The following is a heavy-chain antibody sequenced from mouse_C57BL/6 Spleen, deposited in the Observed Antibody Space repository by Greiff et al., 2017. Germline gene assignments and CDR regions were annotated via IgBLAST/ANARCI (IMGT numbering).Heavy chain of an antibody. CDR2: INYDGSST. J-gene: IGHJ2*01. CDR3: ARERGYDGLFDY. CDR1: GFTFSDYY. V-gene: IGHV5-16*01. Sequence: EVKLMESEGGLVQPGSSMKLSCTASGFTFSDYYMAWVRQVPEKGLEWVANINYDGSSTYYLDSLKSRFIISRDNEKNILYLQMSSLKSEDTATYYCARERGYDGLFDYWGQGTTLTVSS. D-gene: IGHD2-2*01.